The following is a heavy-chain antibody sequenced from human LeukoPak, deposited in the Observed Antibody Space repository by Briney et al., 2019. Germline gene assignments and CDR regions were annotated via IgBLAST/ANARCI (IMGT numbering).Heavy chain of an antibody. CDR1: GFTVSSNY. CDR3: GGFTSGWYDY. D-gene: IGHD6-19*01. V-gene: IGHV3-23*01. J-gene: IGHJ4*02. Sequence: GGSLRLSCAASGFTVSSNYMSWVRQAPGQGLEWVSSISGGSSTTYYADSLKGRFTISRDNSKNTLYLQMDSLRTEDTAVYFCGGFTSGWYDYWGQGTLVTVSP. CDR2: ISGGSSTT.